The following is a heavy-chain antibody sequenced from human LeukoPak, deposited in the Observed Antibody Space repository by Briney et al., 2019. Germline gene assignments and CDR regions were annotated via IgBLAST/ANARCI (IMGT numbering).Heavy chain of an antibody. J-gene: IGHJ4*02. CDR1: GYSFTSYW. CDR3: ASQNYYDSSGYSGFDY. CDR2: IYPGDSDT. Sequence: GESLKISCKGSGYSFTSYWIGWVRQMPGKGLEWMGIIYPGDSDTRYSPSFQGQVTISADKSISTAYLQWSSLKASDTAMYYCASQNYYDSSGYSGFDYWGQGTLVTVSS. D-gene: IGHD3-22*01. V-gene: IGHV5-51*01.